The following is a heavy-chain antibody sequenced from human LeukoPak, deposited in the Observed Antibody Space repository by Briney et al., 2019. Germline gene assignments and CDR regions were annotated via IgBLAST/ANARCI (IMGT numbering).Heavy chain of an antibody. CDR2: IDWDDDK. CDR1: GFSLSTSGMY. D-gene: IGHD3-16*01. Sequence: SGPTLVNPTQPLILTCTFSGFSLSTSGMYVSWIRQPPGKALEWLALIDWDDDKYYSTSLKTRLTISKDTSKNQVVLTSTNMDPVDTATYYCARSYGYGMDVWGQGTTVTVSS. J-gene: IGHJ6*02. V-gene: IGHV2-70*01. CDR3: ARSYGYGMDV.